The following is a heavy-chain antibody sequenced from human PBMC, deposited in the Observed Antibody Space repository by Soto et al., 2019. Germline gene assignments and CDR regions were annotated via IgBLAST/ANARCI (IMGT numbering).Heavy chain of an antibody. D-gene: IGHD2-15*01. V-gene: IGHV4-59*01. CDR3: ARGVRSKLLNLFDP. CDR1: GGSISSYD. J-gene: IGHJ5*02. CDR2: IYYIGST. Sequence: SETLSLTCTVSGGSISSYDWSWIRQPPGKGLEWIGYIYYIGSTNYNPSLKSRVTISVDTSKNQFSLKLSSVTAADTAVYYCARGVRSKLLNLFDPLGQGTLVTVSS.